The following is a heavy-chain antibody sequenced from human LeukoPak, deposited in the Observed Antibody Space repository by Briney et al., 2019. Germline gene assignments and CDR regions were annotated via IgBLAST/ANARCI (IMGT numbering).Heavy chain of an antibody. CDR1: GGSISSSSYY. V-gene: IGHV4-39*07. Sequence: SETLSLTCTVSGGSISSSSYYWGWIRQPPGKGLEWIGSIYYSGSTYYNPSLKSRVTISVDTSKNQFSLKLSSVTAADTAVYYCARGANYYGDYEGPQVWWFDPWGQGTLVTVSS. CDR2: IYYSGST. CDR3: ARGANYYGDYEGPQVWWFDP. J-gene: IGHJ5*02. D-gene: IGHD4-17*01.